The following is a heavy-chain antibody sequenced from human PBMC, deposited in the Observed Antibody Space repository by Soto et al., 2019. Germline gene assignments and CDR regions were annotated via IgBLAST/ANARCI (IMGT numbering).Heavy chain of an antibody. CDR3: ARDRAEYGEGYRKYYYYGMDV. V-gene: IGHV1-46*01. Sequence: LVKVSCKASAYTFTSYYMHRVRQAPGQGLEGMGIINHSGGSTSYAQKCKGRVTMTRDTSTSTVYMELSSLRPEDTAVYYCARDRAEYGEGYRKYYYYGMDVWLQGTTVTVSS. J-gene: IGHJ6*01. CDR1: AYTFTSYY. CDR2: INHSGGST. D-gene: IGHD5-18*01.